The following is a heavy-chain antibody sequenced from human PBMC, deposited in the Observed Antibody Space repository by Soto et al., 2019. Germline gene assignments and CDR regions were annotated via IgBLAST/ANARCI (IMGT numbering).Heavy chain of an antibody. Sequence: PSPTLSLTCAISGDSVSSDITSWNWIRPSPSRGLEWLGRTYYRSKWFHDYAASVKSRITINPDTSKNQFSLELNSMTPEDTAVYYCARGNALDVWGQGTVVTVSS. CDR3: ARGNALDV. CDR1: GDSVSSDITS. D-gene: IGHD3-10*01. CDR2: TYYRSKWFH. V-gene: IGHV6-1*01. J-gene: IGHJ3*01.